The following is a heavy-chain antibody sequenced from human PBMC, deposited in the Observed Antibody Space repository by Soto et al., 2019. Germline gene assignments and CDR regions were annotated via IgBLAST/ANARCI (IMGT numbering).Heavy chain of an antibody. D-gene: IGHD1-1*01. J-gene: IGHJ6*02. Sequence: GGSLRLSCAASGFTFSTYDMHWVRQATGKGVEWVSSIGTAGNTYYLGSVKGRFTISRDNGKNSVFLQMNSLSAEDTAVYFCARARDGNGVMDVWGQGTTVTVSS. CDR2: IGTAGNT. V-gene: IGHV3-13*01. CDR1: GFTFSTYD. CDR3: ARARDGNGVMDV.